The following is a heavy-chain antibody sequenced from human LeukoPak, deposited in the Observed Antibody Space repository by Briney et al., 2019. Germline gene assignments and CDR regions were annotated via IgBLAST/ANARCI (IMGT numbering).Heavy chain of an antibody. J-gene: IGHJ6*02. CDR2: ISYDGSNK. D-gene: IGHD5-18*01. V-gene: IGHV3-30-3*01. CDR1: GFTFSSYA. CDR3: ARDLDTAMVYYYGMDV. Sequence: GGSLRLSCAASGFTFSSYAMHWVRQAPGKGLEWVAVISYDGSNKYYADSVKGRFTISRVNSKNTLYLQMNSLRAEDTAVYYCARDLDTAMVYYYGMDVWGQGTTVTVSS.